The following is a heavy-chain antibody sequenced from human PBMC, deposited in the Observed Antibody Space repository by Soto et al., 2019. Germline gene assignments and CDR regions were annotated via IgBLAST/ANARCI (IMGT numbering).Heavy chain of an antibody. D-gene: IGHD1-26*01. Sequence: SVKVSCKASGGTFSSYAISWVRQAPGQGLEWMGGIIPIFGTANYAQKFQGRVTITADESTSTAYMELSSLRSEDTAVYYCATIVGATTDGTFDYWGQGTLVTVSS. CDR3: ATIVGATTDGTFDY. V-gene: IGHV1-69*13. J-gene: IGHJ4*02. CDR2: IIPIFGTA. CDR1: GGTFSSYA.